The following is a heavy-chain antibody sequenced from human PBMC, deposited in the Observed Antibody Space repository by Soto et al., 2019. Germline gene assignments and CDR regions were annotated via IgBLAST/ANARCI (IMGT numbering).Heavy chain of an antibody. CDR1: GFTFSSYA. D-gene: IGHD1-26*01. CDR3: ARDIYPSRSLEIDY. J-gene: IGHJ4*02. V-gene: IGHV3-30-3*01. CDR2: ISYDGSNK. Sequence: QVQLVESGGGVVQPGRSLRLSCAASGFTFSSYAMHWVRQAPGKGLEWVAVISYDGSNKYYAGSVKGRFTISRDNSKNTLYLQMNSLRAEDKAVYYCARDIYPSRSLEIDYWGQGTLVTVSS.